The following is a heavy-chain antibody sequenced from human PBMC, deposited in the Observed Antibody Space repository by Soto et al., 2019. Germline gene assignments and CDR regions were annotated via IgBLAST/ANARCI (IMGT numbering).Heavy chain of an antibody. CDR2: IIPILGIA. D-gene: IGHD6-6*01. V-gene: IGHV1-69*02. Sequence: SVKVSCKASGGTFSSYTISWVRQAPGQGLEWMGRIIPILGIANYAQKFQGRVTITADKSTSTAYMELSSLRSEDTAVYYCARGGSSRPSGYYYYMDVWGKGTTVTVSS. CDR1: GGTFSSYT. CDR3: ARGGSSRPSGYYYYMDV. J-gene: IGHJ6*03.